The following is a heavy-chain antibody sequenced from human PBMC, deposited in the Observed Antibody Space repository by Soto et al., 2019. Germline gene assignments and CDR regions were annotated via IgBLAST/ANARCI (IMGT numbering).Heavy chain of an antibody. D-gene: IGHD3-3*02. J-gene: IGHJ4*02. CDR1: GSSINSNGYY. CDR3: ARLPSRHLVDY. V-gene: IGHV4-39*01. Sequence: SETLSLTCAVSGSSINSNGYYWGWMRQPQGKGLEWIGSMFYGVSTYYNPSLKSRVTVSVDTSKNQFSLNLRSVTAADTAVYYCARLPSRHLVDYWGQGTQVTVSS. CDR2: MFYGVST.